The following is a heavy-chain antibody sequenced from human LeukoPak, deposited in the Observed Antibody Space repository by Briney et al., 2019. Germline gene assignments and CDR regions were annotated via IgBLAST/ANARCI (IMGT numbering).Heavy chain of an antibody. Sequence: GGSLRLSCAASGFTFDDYAMHWVRQAPGKGLEWFSLISGDGGSTYYADSVKGRFTISRDNSKNSLYLQMNSLRTEDTALYYCAKDHCSGGSCYWAYFDYWGQGTLVTVSS. D-gene: IGHD2-15*01. CDR1: GFTFDDYA. V-gene: IGHV3-43*02. CDR3: AKDHCSGGSCYWAYFDY. CDR2: ISGDGGST. J-gene: IGHJ4*02.